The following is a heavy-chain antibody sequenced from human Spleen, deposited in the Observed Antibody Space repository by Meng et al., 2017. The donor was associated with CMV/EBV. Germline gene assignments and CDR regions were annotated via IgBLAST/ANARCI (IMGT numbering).Heavy chain of an antibody. CDR2: IKQDGSEK. V-gene: IGHV3-7*01. Sequence: GGPLRLSCAASGFTFSSYWMSWVRQAPGKGLEWVANIKQDGSEKYYVDSVKGRFTISRDNAKNSLYLQMNSLRAEDTAVYYCARVLYDPTPTNYYYYYYGMDVWGQGTTVTVSS. CDR3: ARVLYDPTPTNYYYYYYGMDV. CDR1: GFTFSSYW. D-gene: IGHD2/OR15-2a*01. J-gene: IGHJ6*02.